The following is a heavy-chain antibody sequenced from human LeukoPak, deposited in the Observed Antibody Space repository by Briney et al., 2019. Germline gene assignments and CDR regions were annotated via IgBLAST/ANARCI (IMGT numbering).Heavy chain of an antibody. V-gene: IGHV3-7*01. CDR2: IKQDGSEK. D-gene: IGHD3-16*01. J-gene: IGHJ6*03. CDR1: GFTFSSYW. Sequence: PGGSLRLSCAASGFTFSSYWMSWVRQAPGKGLEWVANIKQDGSEKYYVDSVKGRFTISRDNAKNSLYLQMNSLRAEDTAVYYCARTLGVYYYYYMDVWGEGTTVTVSS. CDR3: ARTLGVYYYYYMDV.